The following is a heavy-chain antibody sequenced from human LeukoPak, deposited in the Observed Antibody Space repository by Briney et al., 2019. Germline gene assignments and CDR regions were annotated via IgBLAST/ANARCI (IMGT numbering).Heavy chain of an antibody. CDR2: IYTSGST. CDR3: AREAGTFGGVIVKRVWFDP. CDR1: GGSISSGSYY. D-gene: IGHD3-16*02. V-gene: IGHV4-61*02. Sequence: SETLSLTCTVSGGSISSGSYYWSWIRQPAGKGLEWIGRIYTSGSTNYNPSLKSRVTISVDTSKNQFSLKLSSVTAADTAVYYCAREAGTFGGVIVKRVWFDPWGQGTLVTVSS. J-gene: IGHJ5*02.